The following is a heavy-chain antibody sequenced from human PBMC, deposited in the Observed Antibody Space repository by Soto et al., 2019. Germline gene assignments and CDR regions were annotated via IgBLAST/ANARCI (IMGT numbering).Heavy chain of an antibody. CDR3: ARPLHYYDGSGYSAY. CDR2: ISSSSTYI. J-gene: IGHJ4*02. CDR1: GFSFSSYA. D-gene: IGHD3-22*01. Sequence: GGSLRLSCAASGFSFSSYAMNWVRQAPGKGLEWVSSISSSSTYIYYADSVKGRFTISRDNAKNSLYLQMNSLRAEDTAVYYCARPLHYYDGSGYSAYWGQGTLVTVSS. V-gene: IGHV3-21*01.